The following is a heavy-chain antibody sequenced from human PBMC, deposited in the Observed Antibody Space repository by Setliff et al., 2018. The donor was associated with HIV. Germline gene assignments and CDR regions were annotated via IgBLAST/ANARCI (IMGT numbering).Heavy chain of an antibody. V-gene: IGHV4-4*07. CDR2: LYVSGDT. CDR1: DDPISSYY. Sequence: PSETLSLTCYVTDDPISSYYWSWVRQPAGKGLEWIGRLYVSGDTNYNPSLESRVTMSVDTSRTQFSLKLRSVTAADTAVYYCARVGASGVPSTMDYYYYMDVWGKGTTVTVSS. D-gene: IGHD3-10*01. CDR3: ARVGASGVPSTMDYYYYMDV. J-gene: IGHJ6*03.